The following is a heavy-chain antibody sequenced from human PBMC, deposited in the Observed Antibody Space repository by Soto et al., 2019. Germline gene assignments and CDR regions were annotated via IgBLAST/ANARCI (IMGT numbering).Heavy chain of an antibody. V-gene: IGHV3-23*01. CDR3: ARRETISGGFDI. J-gene: IGHJ3*02. D-gene: IGHD3-3*01. CDR2: ISGSGGST. CDR1: GFTFSTSA. Sequence: EVQLLESGGGLVQPGGSLRLSCAASGFTFSTSAMSWVRQPPGKGLEWVSAISGSGGSTYYADSVKGRFTISRDNSKNTLYLQMTSLRAEDTAIYYCARRETISGGFDIWGQGTTVTVSS.